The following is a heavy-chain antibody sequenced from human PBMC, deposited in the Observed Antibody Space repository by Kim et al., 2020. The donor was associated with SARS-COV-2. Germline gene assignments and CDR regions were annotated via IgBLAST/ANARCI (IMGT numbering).Heavy chain of an antibody. J-gene: IGHJ4*02. CDR2: T. CDR3: ARAYDSSGHFDY. D-gene: IGHD3-22*01. Sequence: TSCADSEQVRLTNYRYNSKNTLYLQMNSLRAEDTAVYYCARAYDSSGHFDYWGQGTLVTVSS. V-gene: IGHV3-53*01.